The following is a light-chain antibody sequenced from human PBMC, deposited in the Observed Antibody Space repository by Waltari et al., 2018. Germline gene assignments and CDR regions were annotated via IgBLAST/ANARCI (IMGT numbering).Light chain of an antibody. CDR3: QQSSSSYT. J-gene: IGKJ2*01. V-gene: IGKV1-39*01. Sequence: DIQMTQSPSSLSASVGYRVTISCRASQSVSTYLNWYQQKPGKAPRLLIFAASYLQSGVPSRFSGSGSGTDFTLTISGLQAEDFATYYCQQSSSSYTFGPGTKLEI. CDR1: QSVSTY. CDR2: AAS.